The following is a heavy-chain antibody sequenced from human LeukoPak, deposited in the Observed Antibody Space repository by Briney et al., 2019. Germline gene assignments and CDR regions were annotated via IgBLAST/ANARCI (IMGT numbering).Heavy chain of an antibody. CDR2: IYYSGST. V-gene: IGHV4-59*01. CDR1: GGSISSYY. CDR3: ARSPMTTVTTRPFDI. J-gene: IGHJ3*02. D-gene: IGHD4-17*01. Sequence: SETLSLTCTVSGGSISSYYWSWIRQPPGKGLEWIGYIYYSGSTNYNPSLKSRVTISVDTSKNQFSLKLSSVTAADTAVYYFARSPMTTVTTRPFDIWGQGTMVTVSS.